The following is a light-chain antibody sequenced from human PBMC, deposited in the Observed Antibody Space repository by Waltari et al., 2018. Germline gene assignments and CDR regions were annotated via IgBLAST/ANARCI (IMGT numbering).Light chain of an antibody. J-gene: IGKJ1*01. V-gene: IGKV3-20*01. CDR1: QSVSRS. Sequence: EIVLTQSPGTLSLSPGERATLSCRPSQSVSRSLAWYQQKPGQAPRLLIFDASSRATGIPDRFSGSGSGTEFSLTISRLEPEDFAVYYCQKYVSLPATFGQGTKVEI. CDR3: QKYVSLPAT. CDR2: DAS.